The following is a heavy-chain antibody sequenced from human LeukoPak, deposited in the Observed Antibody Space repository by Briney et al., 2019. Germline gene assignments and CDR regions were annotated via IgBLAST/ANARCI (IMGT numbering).Heavy chain of an antibody. CDR2: IYSGGST. CDR1: GFTVSSNY. Sequence: PGGSLRLSCAASGFTVSSNYMSWGRQAPGKGLEWVSVIYSGGSTYYADSVKGRFTISRDNSKNTLYLQMNSLRAEDTAVYYCARGLEHDGYYFDYWGQGTLVTVSS. CDR3: ARGLEHDGYYFDY. D-gene: IGHD1/OR15-1a*01. V-gene: IGHV3-53*01. J-gene: IGHJ4*02.